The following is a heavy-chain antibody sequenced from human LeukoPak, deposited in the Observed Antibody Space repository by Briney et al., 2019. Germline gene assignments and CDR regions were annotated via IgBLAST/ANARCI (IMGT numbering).Heavy chain of an antibody. CDR1: GYSFTNYW. V-gene: IGHV5-51*01. D-gene: IGHD2-2*01. J-gene: IGHJ4*02. Sequence: GESLKISCKGSGYSFTNYWIGWVRQMPGKGLEWMGATYPGDSDTRYSPSFQGQVTISADKSISTAYLQWSSLKASDTAMYYCARHRYCTSTACFDMGGYWGQGTLVTVSS. CDR3: ARHRYCTSTACFDMGGY. CDR2: TYPGDSDT.